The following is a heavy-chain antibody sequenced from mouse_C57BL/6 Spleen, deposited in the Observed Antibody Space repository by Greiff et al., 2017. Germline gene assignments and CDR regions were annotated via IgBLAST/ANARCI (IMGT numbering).Heavy chain of an antibody. CDR2: ISDGGSYT. CDR1: GFTFSSYA. CDR3: ARGDYGSRTGFAY. Sequence: EVQRVESGGGLVKPGGSLKLSCAASGFTFSSYAMSWVRQTPEKRLEWVATISDGGSYTYYPDNVKGRFTISRDNAKNNLYLQMSHLKSEDTAMYYCARGDYGSRTGFAYWGQGTLVTVSA. J-gene: IGHJ3*01. D-gene: IGHD1-1*01. V-gene: IGHV5-4*01.